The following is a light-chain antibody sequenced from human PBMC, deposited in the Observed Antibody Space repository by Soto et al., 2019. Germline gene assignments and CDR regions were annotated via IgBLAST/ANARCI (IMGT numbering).Light chain of an antibody. J-gene: IGKJ5*01. CDR2: YAS. CDR3: QQYNNWPPIT. Sequence: EIMMTQSPATLSVSPGERATLSCRASQSVRNNIAWYQQKPGQAPRLLIYYASTRATGIPARFSGSRSGTEFALTISILLSEEFALYNCQQYNNWPPITFGQGTQLEI. V-gene: IGKV3-15*01. CDR1: QSVRNN.